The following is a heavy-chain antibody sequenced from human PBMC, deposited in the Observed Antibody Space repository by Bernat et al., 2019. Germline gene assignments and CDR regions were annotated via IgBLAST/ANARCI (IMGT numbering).Heavy chain of an antibody. J-gene: IGHJ4*02. CDR2: IYYSGST. D-gene: IGHD6-13*01. CDR1: VGSIGSSSYS. V-gene: IGHV4-39*01. CDR3: ARSHSSSWYRFDY. Sequence: HLQLQESGPVLVKPSETRSLTCTVSVGSIGSSSYSWGWIRQPLGKGLAWIGSIYYSGSTYYNPSLKSRVTISVDTSKNQFSLKLSSVTAADTAVYYCARSHSSSWYRFDYWGQGTLVTVSS.